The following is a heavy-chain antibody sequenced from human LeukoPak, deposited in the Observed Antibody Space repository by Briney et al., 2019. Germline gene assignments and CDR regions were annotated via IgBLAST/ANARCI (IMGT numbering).Heavy chain of an antibody. Sequence: SGTLSLTCAVSGYSISSGYYWGWIRQPPGKGLEWIGSIYHSGSTYYNPSLKSRVTISVDTSENQFSLKLSSVTAADTAVYYCAREKAAAGKGYYGMDVWGKGTTVTVSS. J-gene: IGHJ6*04. V-gene: IGHV4-38-2*02. D-gene: IGHD6-13*01. CDR2: IYHSGST. CDR1: GYSISSGYY. CDR3: AREKAAAGKGYYGMDV.